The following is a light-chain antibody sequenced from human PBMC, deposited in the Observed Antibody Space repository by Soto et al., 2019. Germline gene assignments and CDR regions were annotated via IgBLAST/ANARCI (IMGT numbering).Light chain of an antibody. CDR3: SSYTSSSTLVV. V-gene: IGLV2-14*01. CDR2: DVS. CDR1: SSDGGGYNY. Sequence: QSALTQPASVSGSPGQSITISCTGTSSDGGGYNYVSWYQQHPGKAPKLMFYDVSNRPSGVSNRFSGSKSGNTASLTISGLQAEDEADYYCSSYTSSSTLVVFGGGTQLTVL. J-gene: IGLJ2*01.